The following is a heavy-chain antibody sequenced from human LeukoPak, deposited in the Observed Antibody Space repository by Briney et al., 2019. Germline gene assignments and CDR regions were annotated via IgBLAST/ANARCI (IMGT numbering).Heavy chain of an antibody. CDR3: AKGGYCSGGSCPGEDAFDI. D-gene: IGHD2-15*01. V-gene: IGHV3-74*01. CDR2: INSDGSST. J-gene: IGHJ3*02. CDR1: GFTFSSYW. Sequence: TGRSLRLSCAASGFTFSSYWMHWVRQAPGKGLVWVSRINSDGSSTSYADSVKGRFTISRDNAKNTLYLQMNSLRAEDTAVYYCAKGGYCSGGSCPGEDAFDIWGQGTMVTVSS.